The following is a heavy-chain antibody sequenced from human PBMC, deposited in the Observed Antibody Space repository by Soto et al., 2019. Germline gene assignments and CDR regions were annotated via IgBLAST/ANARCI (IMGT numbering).Heavy chain of an antibody. CDR1: GFTFSSYS. CDR2: ISSSSSYI. J-gene: IGHJ5*02. CDR3: ARDLEEYSSSTNWFDP. D-gene: IGHD6-13*01. V-gene: IGHV3-21*01. Sequence: EVQLVESGGGLVKPGGSLRLSCAASGFTFSSYSMNWVRQAPGKGLEWVSSISSSSSYIYYADSVKGRFTISRDNAKNSLYLQMNSLRAEDTAVYYCARDLEEYSSSTNWFDPWGQGTLVTVSS.